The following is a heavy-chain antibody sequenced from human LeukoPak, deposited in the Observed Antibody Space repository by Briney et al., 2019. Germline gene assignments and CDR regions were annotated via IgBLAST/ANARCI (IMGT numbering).Heavy chain of an antibody. Sequence: SETLSLTCAVYGGSFSGYYWSWIRQPPGKGLEWIGEINHSGSTNYNPSLKSRVTISVDTSKNQFSLKLSSVTAADTAAYYCARGLEDIVVVPAAMRMFDYWGQGTLVTVSS. CDR3: ARGLEDIVVVPAAMRMFDY. J-gene: IGHJ4*02. CDR1: GGSFSGYY. CDR2: INHSGST. V-gene: IGHV4-34*01. D-gene: IGHD2-2*01.